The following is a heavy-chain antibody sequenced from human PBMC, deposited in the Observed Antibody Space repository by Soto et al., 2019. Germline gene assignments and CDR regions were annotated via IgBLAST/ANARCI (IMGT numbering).Heavy chain of an antibody. CDR1: GFIFSNYV. D-gene: IGHD2-15*01. V-gene: IGHV3-23*01. CDR3: AKTPLRVGPIDY. CDR2: ISGRGDNT. Sequence: DVQLLDSGGGLVQPGGSLRLSCAASGFIFSNYVMSWVRQTPGKGLAWVSGISGRGDNTYYADCVKGRFTVSRDNSKNTLYLQMDSLRAEDTAVYYCAKTPLRVGPIDYWGQGTLVTVSS. J-gene: IGHJ4*02.